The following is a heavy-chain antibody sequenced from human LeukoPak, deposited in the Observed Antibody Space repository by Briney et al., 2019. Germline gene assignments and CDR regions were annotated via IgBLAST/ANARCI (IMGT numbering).Heavy chain of an antibody. CDR3: ATKGYSRTLGWFDP. D-gene: IGHD6-13*01. J-gene: IGHJ5*02. V-gene: IGHV4-39*01. CDR2: IYYSGST. CDR1: GGSISSSSYY. Sequence: SETLSLTCIVSGGSISSSSYYWGWIRQPPGKGLEWIGSIYYSGSTYYNPPLKSRVTISVDTSKNQFSLKLSSVTAADTAVYYCATKGYSRTLGWFDPWGQGTLVTVSS.